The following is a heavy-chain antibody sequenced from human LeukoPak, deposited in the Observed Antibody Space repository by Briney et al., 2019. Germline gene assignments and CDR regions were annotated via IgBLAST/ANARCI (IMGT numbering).Heavy chain of an antibody. CDR2: IYHRGST. Sequence: PSETLSFTCNVSGYSISSGYYWGWIRQPPGKGLEWIGSIYHRGSTYRNPSLKSRLIISVDTSKNQFSLKLSSVTAADTAVYYCARSYRGGYSPWGQGALVTVSS. J-gene: IGHJ5*02. CDR3: ARSYRGGYSP. CDR1: GYSISSGYY. V-gene: IGHV4-38-2*02. D-gene: IGHD1-26*01.